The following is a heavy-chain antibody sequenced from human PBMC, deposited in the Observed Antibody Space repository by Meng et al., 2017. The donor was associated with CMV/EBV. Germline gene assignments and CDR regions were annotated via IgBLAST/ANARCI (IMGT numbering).Heavy chain of an antibody. CDR2: ISSSGSTI. CDR3: ARGEVVVVPPGGYYGMDV. CDR1: EFTFSSYE. D-gene: IGHD2-2*01. V-gene: IGHV3-48*03. Sequence: GESLKISCAASEFTFSSYEMNWVRQAPGKGLEWVSYISSSGSTIYYADSVKGRFTISRDNAKNSLYLQMNSLRAEDTAVYYCARGEVVVVPPGGYYGMDVWGQGTTVTVSS. J-gene: IGHJ6*02.